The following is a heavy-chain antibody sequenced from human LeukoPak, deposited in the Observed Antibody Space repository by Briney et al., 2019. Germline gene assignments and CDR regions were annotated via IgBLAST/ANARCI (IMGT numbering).Heavy chain of an antibody. V-gene: IGHV3-64D*09. CDR1: GFTFCIYA. Sequence: PGGSLRLSCSASGFTFCIYAMHCVRQAPGEGVEYVSAISSNGGSTYYADSVKGRFTISRDSSKNTLYLQLSSLRAEDTAVYDLVKGGLYYYDSSGYNYWGQGTLVTVSS. CDR2: ISSNGGST. CDR3: VKGGLYYYDSSGYNY. J-gene: IGHJ4*02. D-gene: IGHD3-22*01.